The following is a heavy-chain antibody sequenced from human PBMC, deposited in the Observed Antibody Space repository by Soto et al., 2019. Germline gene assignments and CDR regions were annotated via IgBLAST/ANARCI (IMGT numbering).Heavy chain of an antibody. V-gene: IGHV3-23*01. CDR2: GGSGGST. D-gene: IGHD3-16*01. Sequence: DVQLLESGGGLAQRGGSLRLSCAASGFSFSTYGMTWVRQAPGKGLEWVSYGGSGGSTYYADSVKGRFTISRDNSKNTLYLQMNSLRDEDTAVYYCVKFRGRAYHYYYMDVWGNGTKVTVSS. CDR1: GFSFSTYG. CDR3: VKFRGRAYHYYYMDV. J-gene: IGHJ6*03.